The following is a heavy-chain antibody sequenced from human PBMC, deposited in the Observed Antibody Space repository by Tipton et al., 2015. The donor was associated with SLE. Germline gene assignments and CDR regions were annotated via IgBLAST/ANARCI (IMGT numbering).Heavy chain of an antibody. CDR2: INGSGGST. CDR1: GFTFSSYA. V-gene: IGHV3-23*01. D-gene: IGHD1-26*01. Sequence: SLRLSCAASGFTFSSYAMSWVRQAPGKGLEWVSGINGSGGSTYYADSVKGRFTISRDNSKNTLYLQMNSLRAEDTAVYYCSRDIQFVGSTEYFHHWGQGTLVTVSS. CDR3: SRDIQFVGSTEYFHH. J-gene: IGHJ1*01.